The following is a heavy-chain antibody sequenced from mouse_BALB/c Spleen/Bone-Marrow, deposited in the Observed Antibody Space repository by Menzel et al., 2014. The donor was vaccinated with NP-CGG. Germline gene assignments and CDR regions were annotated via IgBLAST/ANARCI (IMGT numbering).Heavy chain of an antibody. CDR3: ARNYGHWYFDV. CDR2: VNPYNDGT. Sequence: EVQLQESGPELVKPGASVKMSCKASGYTFTTYVMHWVIQRPGQGLEWIGYVNPYNDGTNYNEKFKGKATLTSAKSSSAAYMELSSLTSEDSAVYYCARNYGHWYFDVWGAGTTVTVSS. D-gene: IGHD1-1*02. CDR1: GYTFTTYV. J-gene: IGHJ1*01. V-gene: IGHV1-14*01.